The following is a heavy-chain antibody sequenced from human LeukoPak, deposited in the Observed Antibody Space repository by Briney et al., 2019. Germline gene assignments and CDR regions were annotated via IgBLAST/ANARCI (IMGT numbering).Heavy chain of an antibody. Sequence: GGSLRLSCVASGFTFSSYAMSWVRQAPGKGLEWVSVISGSGVNTYYADSVKGRFTISRDNSKNTLFLQMNSLRAEDTAVYYCAKGSVPVVAMNAFEIWGQGTMVTVSS. D-gene: IGHD2-2*01. J-gene: IGHJ3*02. CDR3: AKGSVPVVAMNAFEI. CDR2: ISGSGVNT. V-gene: IGHV3-23*01. CDR1: GFTFSSYA.